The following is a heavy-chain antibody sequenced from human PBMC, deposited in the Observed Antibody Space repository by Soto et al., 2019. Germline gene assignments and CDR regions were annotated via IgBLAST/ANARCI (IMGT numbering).Heavy chain of an antibody. J-gene: IGHJ4*02. V-gene: IGHV3-23*01. D-gene: IGHD3-3*01. CDR3: AKGSGAGYDFWSGYPR. Sequence: EVQLLESGGDLVQPGGSLRLSCAASGFTFSSYAMTWVRQFPGMGLEWVSAISRDGISTYYADSVKGRFTISRDNSKNTLYLQMNSLRVEDTAVYYCAKGSGAGYDFWSGYPRWGQGTLVTVSS. CDR2: ISRDGIST. CDR1: GFTFSSYA.